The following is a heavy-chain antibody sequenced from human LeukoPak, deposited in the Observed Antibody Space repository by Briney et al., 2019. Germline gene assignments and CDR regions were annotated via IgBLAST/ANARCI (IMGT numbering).Heavy chain of an antibody. CDR3: ARDPPGPGSYYDY. D-gene: IGHD3-10*01. J-gene: IGHJ4*02. CDR1: GGSISSHY. Sequence: SETLSLTCTVSGGSISSHYWSWIRQPPGKGLECIGYIYYSGSTNYNPSLKSRVTISVDTSKNQFSLKLSSVTAADTAVYYCARDPPGPGSYYDYWGQGTLVTVSS. V-gene: IGHV4-59*11. CDR2: IYYSGST.